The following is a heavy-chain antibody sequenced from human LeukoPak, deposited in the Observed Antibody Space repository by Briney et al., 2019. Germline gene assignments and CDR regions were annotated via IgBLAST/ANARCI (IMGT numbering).Heavy chain of an antibody. CDR2: IYYSGST. CDR1: GGSITSSSYY. J-gene: IGHJ5*02. V-gene: IGHV4-39*01. Sequence: SETLSLTCTVSGGSITSSSYYWGWIRQPPGKGLEWIGSIYYSGSTYYNPSLKSRVTISVDTSKNQFSLKLSSVTAADTAVYYCARWRWRLLWYWFAPWGQGTLVTVPS. D-gene: IGHD2-21*02. CDR3: ARWRWRLLWYWFAP.